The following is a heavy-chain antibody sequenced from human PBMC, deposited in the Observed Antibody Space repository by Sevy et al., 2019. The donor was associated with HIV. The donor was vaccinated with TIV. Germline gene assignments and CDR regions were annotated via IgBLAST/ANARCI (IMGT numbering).Heavy chain of an antibody. CDR3: ARGAYKYLTGDAFDI. Sequence: GGSLRLSCAASGFTFSSYSMNWVRQAPGKGLECVSYISSSSSTIYYADSVKGRFTISRDNAKNSLYLQMNSLRDEDTAVYYCARGAYKYLTGDAFDIWGQGTMVTVSS. V-gene: IGHV3-48*02. J-gene: IGHJ3*02. CDR2: ISSSSSTI. D-gene: IGHD3-9*01. CDR1: GFTFSSYS.